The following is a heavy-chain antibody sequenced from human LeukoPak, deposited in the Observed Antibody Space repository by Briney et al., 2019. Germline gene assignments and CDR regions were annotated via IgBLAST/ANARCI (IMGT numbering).Heavy chain of an antibody. D-gene: IGHD1-14*01. CDR2: IYSGGDT. CDR1: GFTVSANY. V-gene: IGHV3-53*01. CDR3: GARTPLYFFDY. J-gene: IGHJ4*02. Sequence: QSGGSLRLSCAASGFTVSANYMSWVRQAPGKGLEWVSVIYSGGDTYYADSAKGRFTVSRDNSKNTLYLQMNSLRAEDTAVYYCGARTPLYFFDYWGQGTLVTVSS.